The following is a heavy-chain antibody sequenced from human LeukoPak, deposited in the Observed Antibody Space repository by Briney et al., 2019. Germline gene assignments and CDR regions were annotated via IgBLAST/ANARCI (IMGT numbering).Heavy chain of an antibody. CDR2: IYTSGST. CDR3: ARSVGSEIYYDYYYYYMDV. J-gene: IGHJ6*03. D-gene: IGHD3-10*01. Sequence: NSSETLSLTCTVSGGSISNSNYYWGWIRQPPGKGLEWIGYIYTSGSTNYNPSLKSRVTISVDTSKNQFSLKLSSVTAADTAVYYCARSVGSEIYYDYYYYYMDVWGKGTTVTISS. V-gene: IGHV4-61*05. CDR1: GGSISNSNYY.